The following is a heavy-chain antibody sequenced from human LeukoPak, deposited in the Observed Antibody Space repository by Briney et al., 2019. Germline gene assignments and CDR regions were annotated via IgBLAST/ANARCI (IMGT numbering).Heavy chain of an antibody. CDR1: GYTFTGYY. D-gene: IGHD3-16*02. V-gene: IGHV1-2*06. CDR2: INPNSGGT. Sequence: ASVKVSCKASGYTFTGYYMHWVRQAPGQGLEWMGRINPNSGGTNYAQKFHGRVTMTRDTSISTAYMELSRLRSDDTAVYYCARDFVYDYVWGSYRYNYFDYWGQGTLVTVSS. J-gene: IGHJ4*02. CDR3: ARDFVYDYVWGSYRYNYFDY.